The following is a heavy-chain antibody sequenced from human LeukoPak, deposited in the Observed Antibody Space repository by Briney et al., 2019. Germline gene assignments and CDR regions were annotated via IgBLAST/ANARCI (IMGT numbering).Heavy chain of an antibody. J-gene: IGHJ3*02. CDR2: IIPIFGTA. V-gene: IGHV1-69*13. Sequence: ASVKVSCKASGYTFTNYYMHWVRQAPGQGLEWMGGIIPIFGTANYAQKFQGRVTITADESTSTAYMELSSLRSEDTAVYYCARGWNYQLYGDAFDIWGQGTMVTVSS. CDR3: ARGWNYQLYGDAFDI. D-gene: IGHD1-7*01. CDR1: GYTFTNYY.